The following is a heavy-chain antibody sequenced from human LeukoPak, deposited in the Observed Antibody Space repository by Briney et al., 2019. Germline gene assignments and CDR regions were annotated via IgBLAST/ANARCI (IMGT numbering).Heavy chain of an antibody. D-gene: IGHD2-15*01. CDR2: IYTSGST. CDR3: SRDSCGGGSCYGFDY. J-gene: IGHJ4*02. CDR1: GGSISSYY. Sequence: PSETLSLTCTVSGGSISSYYWSWIRQPAGEGLEWIGRIYTSGSTNYNPSLKSRVTMSVDTSTNQFSLKLSSVTAADTAVYYCSRDSCGGGSCYGFDYWGQGTLVTVSS. V-gene: IGHV4-4*07.